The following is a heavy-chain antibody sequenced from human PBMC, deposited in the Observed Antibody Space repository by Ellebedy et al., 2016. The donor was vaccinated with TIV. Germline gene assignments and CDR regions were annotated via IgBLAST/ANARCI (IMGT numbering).Heavy chain of an antibody. V-gene: IGHV3-23*01. CDR3: AKGRGGGSDSSAPRYYFDY. Sequence: GESLKISCTASRFNLSPFAMGWVRQTPGKGLEWVSGIYGNGGGISYSDSVKGRFTISRDNSKKTLYLQMNSLRAEDTAVYYCAKGRGGGSDSSAPRYYFDYWGLGTLVTVSS. CDR2: IYGNGGGI. D-gene: IGHD3-22*01. J-gene: IGHJ4*02. CDR1: RFNLSPFA.